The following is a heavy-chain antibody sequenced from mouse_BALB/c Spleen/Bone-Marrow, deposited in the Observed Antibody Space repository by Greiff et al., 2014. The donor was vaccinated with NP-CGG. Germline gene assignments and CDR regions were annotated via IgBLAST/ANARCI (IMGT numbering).Heavy chain of an antibody. D-gene: IGHD5-1*01. J-gene: IGHJ2*01. CDR2: IRNKANGYTT. Sequence: EVQLVESGGGLVQPGGSLRLSCTTSGFTFTDYFMTWVRQPPGKALEWLGFIRNKANGYTTEYNPSVKGRSTISRDTSQGILYLQMNTLRAEDSAIYFCARDYSGYFDFWGQGTTLTVSS. CDR3: ARDYSGYFDF. V-gene: IGHV7-3*02. CDR1: GFTFTDYF.